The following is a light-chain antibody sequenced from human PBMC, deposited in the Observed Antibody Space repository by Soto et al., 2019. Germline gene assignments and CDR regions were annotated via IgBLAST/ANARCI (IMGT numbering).Light chain of an antibody. CDR2: GAS. Sequence: EIVMTQSPATLSVSPGQRATLSCRASLSISTHLAWYEQKPGQAPRLLLYGASTRATGIPARFSGSGSGTEFTFTISSLQSGDFAVYYCHQYHLWPWTFGQGTKVEI. CDR1: LSISTH. CDR3: HQYHLWPWT. V-gene: IGKV3D-15*01. J-gene: IGKJ1*01.